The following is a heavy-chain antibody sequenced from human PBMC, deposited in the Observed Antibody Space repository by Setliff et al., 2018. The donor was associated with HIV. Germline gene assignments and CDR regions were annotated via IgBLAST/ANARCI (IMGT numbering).Heavy chain of an antibody. CDR2: ISGTGST. J-gene: IGHJ4*01. CDR1: GFRFSGYG. CDR3: AKDVRDGGSYLGLWGAFDF. D-gene: IGHD1-26*01. Sequence: LRLSCAASGFRFSGYGITWIRQAPGKGLEWVSSISGTGSTAYADSVKGRFTISRDNAKNSLYLQMNSLRAEDTALYYCAKDVRDGGSYLGLWGAFDFWGHGTLVTVS. V-gene: IGHV3-9*01.